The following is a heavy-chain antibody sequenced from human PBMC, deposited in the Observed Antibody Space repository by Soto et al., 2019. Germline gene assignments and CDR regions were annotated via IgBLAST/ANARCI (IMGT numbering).Heavy chain of an antibody. CDR3: AKDRGGEFTSSRYFDY. CDR2: ITPGGGTT. D-gene: IGHD3-16*01. V-gene: IGHV3-23*01. Sequence: EMQLLVSGGGLAQPGGSLRLSCAASGFGFSSYAMSWVRQAPGKGLEWVSRITPGGGTTNYADSVKGRFTISRDNSNNTLYLETNSLRVEDTAIYYCAKDRGGEFTSSRYFDYWGQGTLVTVSS. CDR1: GFGFSSYA. J-gene: IGHJ4*02.